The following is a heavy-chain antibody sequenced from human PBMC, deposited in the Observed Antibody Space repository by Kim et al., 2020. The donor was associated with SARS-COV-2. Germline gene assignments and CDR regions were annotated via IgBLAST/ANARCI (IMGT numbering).Heavy chain of an antibody. CDR2: IWYDGGNK. J-gene: IGHJ6*02. V-gene: IGHV3-33*01. CDR1: GFAMSSYG. CDR3: ARDYAGFFKGLDV. D-gene: IGHD3-3*01. Sequence: GGSLRLSCAASGFAMSSYGMHWVRQAPGKGLEWVSLIWYDGGNKYYADSVMGRFTISRDNSKNTLYLEMNSLRAEDTAVDYCARDYAGFFKGLDVWGQGTTVTVSS.